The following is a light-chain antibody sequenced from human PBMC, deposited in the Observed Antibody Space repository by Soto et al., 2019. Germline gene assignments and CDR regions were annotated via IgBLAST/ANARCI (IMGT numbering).Light chain of an antibody. CDR1: QAVNTR. CDR3: HQRQSRPRT. V-gene: IGKV3-11*01. CDR2: LAS. Sequence: EIVLTQSPATLSSFPGDRVPLSCRASQAVNTRLAWYQHRPGQAPRLLIYLASNRAAGVPARFSGSGSGTDFTLTISDVEPEDFAVYYCHQRQSRPRTFGQGTKVDIK. J-gene: IGKJ1*01.